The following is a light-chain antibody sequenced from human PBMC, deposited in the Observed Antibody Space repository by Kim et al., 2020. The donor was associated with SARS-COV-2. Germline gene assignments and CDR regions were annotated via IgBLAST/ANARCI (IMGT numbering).Light chain of an antibody. CDR3: NSRDSNDNVV. J-gene: IGLJ2*01. CDR2: GKN. V-gene: IGLV3-19*01. Sequence: VALGQTVRITCQGDSLRSYYATWYQQKPGQAPILVIYGKNNRPSGIPDRFSGSTSGNTASLTIAGTQAGDEADYYCNSRDSNDNVVFGGGTKVTVL. CDR1: SLRSYY.